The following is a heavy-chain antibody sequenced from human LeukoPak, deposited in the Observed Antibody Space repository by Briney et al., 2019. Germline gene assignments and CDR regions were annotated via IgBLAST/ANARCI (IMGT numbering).Heavy chain of an antibody. CDR2: ISAYNGNT. Sequence: ASVKVSCKASGYTFTSYGISWVRQAHGQGLELMGWISAYNGNTNYALELQGRVTMTTDTSKSTAYMELRSLKSYETAVYYCARLMTTVTTWFDPWGQGTLVTVSS. J-gene: IGHJ5*02. V-gene: IGHV1-18*04. D-gene: IGHD4-17*01. CDR1: GYTFTSYG. CDR3: ARLMTTVTTWFDP.